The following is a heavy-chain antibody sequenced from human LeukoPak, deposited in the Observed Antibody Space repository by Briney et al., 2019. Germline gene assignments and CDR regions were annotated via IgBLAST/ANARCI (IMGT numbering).Heavy chain of an antibody. D-gene: IGHD5-12*01. V-gene: IGHV3-49*04. CDR2: IRGTTSGGTT. J-gene: IGHJ6*03. CDR1: GFTFGDYA. Sequence: PGRSLRLSCTASGFTFGDYAMSWVRQAPGKGLEWVGFIRGTTSGGTTEYAASVIGRFTISRDDSKNIAYLHMNSLKTADTAVYYCTRDRIVATIEGFHYYMDVWGKGTTVTVSS. CDR3: TRDRIVATIEGFHYYMDV.